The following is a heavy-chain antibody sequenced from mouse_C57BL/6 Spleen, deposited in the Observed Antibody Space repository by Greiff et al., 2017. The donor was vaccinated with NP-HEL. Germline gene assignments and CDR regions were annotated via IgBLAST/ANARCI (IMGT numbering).Heavy chain of an antibody. CDR2: IYPRSGNT. J-gene: IGHJ4*01. CDR1: GYTFTSYG. Sequence: QVQLKESGAELARPGASVKLSCKASGYTFTSYGISWVKQRTGQGLEWIGEIYPRSGNTYYNEKFKGKATLTADKSSSTAYMELRSLTSEDSAVYFCARPLGSSSYYAMDYWGQGTSVTVSS. V-gene: IGHV1-81*01. D-gene: IGHD1-1*01. CDR3: ARPLGSSSYYAMDY.